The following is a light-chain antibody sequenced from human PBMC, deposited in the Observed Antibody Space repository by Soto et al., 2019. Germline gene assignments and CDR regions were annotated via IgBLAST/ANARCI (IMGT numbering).Light chain of an antibody. CDR2: ETS. V-gene: IGKV3-15*01. Sequence: EIVMTQSPATLSVSPGERATLSCRASQSVSSNLAWYQQKPGQAPRLLIYETSTRATGVPARFSGSGSGTEFPLTISSLQSEDFAFYCCQQYNNWPLTFGGGTKVEIK. J-gene: IGKJ4*01. CDR1: QSVSSN. CDR3: QQYNNWPLT.